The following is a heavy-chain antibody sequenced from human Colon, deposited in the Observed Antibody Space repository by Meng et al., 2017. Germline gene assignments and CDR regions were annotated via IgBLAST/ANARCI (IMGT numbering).Heavy chain of an antibody. CDR3: ASEYGSSSF. CDR1: GGSISSSSYY. V-gene: IGHV4-39*01. J-gene: IGHJ4*01. CDR2: IYSSGST. Sequence: QLQLQESGPGLVKPSETLSLTCTVSGGSISSSSYYWGWIRQPQGKGLEWIGSIYSSGSTYHNPSLKSRVTIAVDTSKNQVSLRLSSVTAADTAVYYCASEYGSSSFWGQEPWSPSPQ. D-gene: IGHD6-6*01.